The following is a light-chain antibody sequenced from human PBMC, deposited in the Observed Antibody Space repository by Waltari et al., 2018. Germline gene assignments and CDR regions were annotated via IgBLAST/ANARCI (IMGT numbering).Light chain of an antibody. CDR2: STN. CDR3: VLYMGSGISQ. CDR1: SGSVPTNYY. V-gene: IGLV8-61*01. J-gene: IGLJ2*01. Sequence: QTVVTQEPSFSVSPGGTVTLTCGFSSGSVPTNYYPSWYQQTPGQAPRTLIYSTNTRSSGVPDRFSGSILGNKAALTITGAQADDESDYYCVLYMGSGISQFGGGTKLTVL.